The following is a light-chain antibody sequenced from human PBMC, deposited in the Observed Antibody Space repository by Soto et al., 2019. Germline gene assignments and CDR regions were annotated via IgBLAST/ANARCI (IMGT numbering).Light chain of an antibody. CDR3: QQYNGHPLT. Sequence: DIQMTQSPSTVSASVGDRVTITCRASQFISGWVAWHQQKPGRAPKLLIYRASSLESGVPSRFSGTGYGTEFTLTISSLQSDDFATYYCQQYNGHPLTFGGGTQVEIK. V-gene: IGKV1-5*03. CDR1: QFISGW. J-gene: IGKJ4*01. CDR2: RAS.